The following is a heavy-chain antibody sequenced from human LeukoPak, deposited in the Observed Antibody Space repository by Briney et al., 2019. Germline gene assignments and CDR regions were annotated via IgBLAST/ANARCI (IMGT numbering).Heavy chain of an antibody. CDR1: GGSISSYY. Sequence: SETPSLTCTVSGGSISSYYWSWIRQPPGKGLEWIGYIYYSGSTNYNPSLKSRVTISVDTSKNQFSLKLSSVTAADTAVYYCARLPYCGGDCYPFDYWGQGTLVTVSS. V-gene: IGHV4-59*08. D-gene: IGHD2-21*02. CDR2: IYYSGST. CDR3: ARLPYCGGDCYPFDY. J-gene: IGHJ4*02.